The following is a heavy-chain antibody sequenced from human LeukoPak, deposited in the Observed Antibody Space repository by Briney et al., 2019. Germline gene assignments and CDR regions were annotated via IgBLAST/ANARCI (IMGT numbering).Heavy chain of an antibody. V-gene: IGHV1-69*13. CDR2: IIPIFGTA. Sequence: GASVKVSCKASGGTFSSYAISWVRQAPGQGLEWMGGIIPIFGTANYAQKFQGRVTITADESTSTAYMELSSLRSEDTAVYYCARVLTVTTLYYYYYGMDVSGQGTTVTVSS. D-gene: IGHD4-17*01. CDR1: GGTFSSYA. CDR3: ARVLTVTTLYYYYYGMDV. J-gene: IGHJ6*02.